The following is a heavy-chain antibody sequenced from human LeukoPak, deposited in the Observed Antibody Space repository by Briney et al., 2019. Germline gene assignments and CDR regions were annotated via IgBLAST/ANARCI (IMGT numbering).Heavy chain of an antibody. J-gene: IGHJ6*02. V-gene: IGHV4-39*07. Sequence: SETLSLTCTVSGGSISSSTYYWGWIRQPPGKGLEWIGSIYYSGSTYYNPSLKSRVTISVDTSRNQFSLKLSSVTAADTAVYYCAREYAYYGSGSPTTYYYGMDVWGQGTTVTVSS. CDR3: AREYAYYGSGSPTTYYYGMDV. CDR1: GGSISSSTYY. CDR2: IYYSGST. D-gene: IGHD3-10*01.